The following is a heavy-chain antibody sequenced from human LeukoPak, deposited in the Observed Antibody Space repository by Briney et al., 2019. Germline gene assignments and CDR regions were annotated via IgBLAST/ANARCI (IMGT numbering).Heavy chain of an antibody. J-gene: IGHJ4*02. V-gene: IGHV3-48*03. D-gene: IGHD5-24*01. Sequence: PGGSLRLSCAASGFTFSNYAMSWVRQAPGKGLEWVSHSSSSGSTIHYADSVKGRFTFSRDNAKNSLYLQMNSLRAEDTAVYYCARGDRYDEYYFDYWGQGTLVTVSS. CDR2: SSSSGSTI. CDR3: ARGDRYDEYYFDY. CDR1: GFTFSNYA.